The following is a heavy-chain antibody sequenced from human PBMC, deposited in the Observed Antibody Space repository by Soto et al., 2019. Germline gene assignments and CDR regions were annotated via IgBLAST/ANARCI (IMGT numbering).Heavy chain of an antibody. D-gene: IGHD3-22*01. CDR3: ARDPYDYDDTSGYYRH. J-gene: IGHJ4*02. CDR1: GFTFSTYK. Sequence: EVQLVESGGGLVQPGGSLRLSCAASGFTFSTYKMNWVRQAPGKGLEWVSYISSSSRTIYYADSVKGRFPISRDNAKNSLYLQMNSLRDEDTAVYYCARDPYDYDDTSGYYRHWGQGTLVTVSS. V-gene: IGHV3-48*02. CDR2: ISSSSRTI.